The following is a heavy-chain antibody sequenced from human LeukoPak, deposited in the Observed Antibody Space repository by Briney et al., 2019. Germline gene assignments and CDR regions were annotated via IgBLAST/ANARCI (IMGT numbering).Heavy chain of an antibody. CDR2: ISGDGGST. V-gene: IGHV3-43*02. CDR3: AKDSNDFVYYFDY. D-gene: IGHD3-3*01. CDR1: GFTFSSYG. J-gene: IGHJ4*02. Sequence: GGSLRLSCAASGFTFSSYGMHWVRQAPGKGLEWVSLISGDGGSTYYADSVKGRFTISRDNSKNSLYLQMNSLRTEDTALYYCAKDSNDFVYYFDYWGQGTLVTVSS.